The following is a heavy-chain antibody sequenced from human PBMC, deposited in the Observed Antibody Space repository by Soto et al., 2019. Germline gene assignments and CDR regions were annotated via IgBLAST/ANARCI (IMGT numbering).Heavy chain of an antibody. CDR1: GFTFSDYW. V-gene: IGHV3-74*01. CDR2: ISGDGSST. Sequence: EVQLVESGGGLVQPGGSLGLSCTASGFTFSDYWMYWVRQVPGKGLVWVSRISGDGSSTNYADSVKGRSTITRDNAKSTVYLQMYSLRVEDTAVYYCVRGSNAWSGMDYWCQGSLVTVS. D-gene: IGHD3-16*01. CDR3: VRGSNAWSGMDY. J-gene: IGHJ4*02.